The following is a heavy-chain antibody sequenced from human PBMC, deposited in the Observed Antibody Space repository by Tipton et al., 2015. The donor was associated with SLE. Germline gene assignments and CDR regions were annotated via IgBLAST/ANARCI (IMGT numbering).Heavy chain of an antibody. V-gene: IGHV4-39*07. CDR3: ARQSYPGLVVYAHNWFDP. CDR2: IYYSGST. J-gene: IGHJ5*02. CDR1: GGSISSGGYY. D-gene: IGHD2-8*02. Sequence: TLSLTCTVSGGSISSGGYYWGWVRQPPGKGLEWIGSIYYSGSTYYNPSLKSRVTISVDTSKNQFSLKLSSVTAADTAVYYCARQSYPGLVVYAHNWFDPWGQGTLVTVSS.